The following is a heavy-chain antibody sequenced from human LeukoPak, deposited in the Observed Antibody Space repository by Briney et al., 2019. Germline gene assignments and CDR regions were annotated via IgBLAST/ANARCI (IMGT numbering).Heavy chain of an antibody. CDR3: ARGAATKIDY. CDR2: ISYSGSP. V-gene: IGHV3-21*04. CDR1: GFIFSPSG. J-gene: IGHJ4*02. Sequence: GGSLRLSCAASGFIFSPSGMTWVRQAPGKGLEWVSTISYSGSPYYTESVKGRFTISRDNSKNTLYLQMNSLRAEDTAVYYCARGAATKIDYWGQGTLVTVSS. D-gene: IGHD2-15*01.